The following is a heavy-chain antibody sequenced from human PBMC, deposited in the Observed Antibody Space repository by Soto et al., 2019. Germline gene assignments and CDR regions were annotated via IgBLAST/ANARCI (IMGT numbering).Heavy chain of an antibody. J-gene: IGHJ4*02. CDR3: ARAAPRYCSGGSCSSGRDY. CDR2: IYYSGST. CDR1: GGSISSYY. Sequence: SETLSLTCTVSGGSISSYYWSWIRQPPGKGLEWIGYIYYSGSTNYNPSLKSRVTISVDTSKNQFSLKLSSVTAADTAVYYCARAAPRYCSGGSCSSGRDYWGQGTLVTVSS. D-gene: IGHD2-15*01. V-gene: IGHV4-59*01.